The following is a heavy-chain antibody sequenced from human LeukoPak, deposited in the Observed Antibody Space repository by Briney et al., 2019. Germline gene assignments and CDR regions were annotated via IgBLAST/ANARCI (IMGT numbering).Heavy chain of an antibody. J-gene: IGHJ3*02. CDR2: INPNSGGT. D-gene: IGHD6-19*01. CDR1: GYTFTGYY. V-gene: IGHV1-2*02. CDR3: ARVREQWLVREDAFDI. Sequence: ASVKVSCKASGYTFTGYYMHWVRQAPGQGLEWMGWINPNSGGTNYAQKFQGRVTMTRDTSISTAYMELSRLRSDDTAVYYCARVREQWLVREDAFDIWGQGTMVTVSS.